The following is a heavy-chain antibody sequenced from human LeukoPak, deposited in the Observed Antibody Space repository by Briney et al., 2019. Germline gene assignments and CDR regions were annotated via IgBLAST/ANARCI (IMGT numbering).Heavy chain of an antibody. V-gene: IGHV3-74*01. D-gene: IGHD6-6*01. Sequence: GGSLRLSCAASGFTFSSYWMHWVRQAPGKGLVWVSRINSDESTTNYADSVKGRFTISRDKSKNTLYLQMNSLRAEDTAVYYCAKGYLGSSWAFDIWGQGTLVTVSS. CDR1: GFTFSSYW. CDR3: AKGYLGSSWAFDI. J-gene: IGHJ3*02. CDR2: INSDESTT.